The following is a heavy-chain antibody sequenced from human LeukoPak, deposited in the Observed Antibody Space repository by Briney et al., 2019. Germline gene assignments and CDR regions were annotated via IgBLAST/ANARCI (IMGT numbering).Heavy chain of an antibody. D-gene: IGHD3-3*01. J-gene: IGHJ4*02. CDR2: TYHRPKWYY. CDR1: GDSVSSNSAA. Sequence: SQTLSLTCAISGDSVSSNSAAWNWIRQSPSRGLEWLGRTYHRPKWYYDYAVSVKSRITINPDTSKNQFSLQLNSVTPEDTAVYYCARDRTYDDFWSGNDYWGQGTLVTVSS. CDR3: ARDRTYDDFWSGNDY. V-gene: IGHV6-1*01.